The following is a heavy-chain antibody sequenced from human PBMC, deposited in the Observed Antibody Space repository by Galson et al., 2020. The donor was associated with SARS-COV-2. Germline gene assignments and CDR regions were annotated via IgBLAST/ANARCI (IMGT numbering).Heavy chain of an antibody. CDR2: VNSDGSRT. Sequence: GESLKISCAASGFTYSSYWMHWVRQAPGKGLVWVSCVNSDGSRTKYADSVKGRFTISRDNAKNTLSLRMNSLRAEDTAVYYCVRDWRYGSGGSDFVAGGQGTLATV. V-gene: IGHV3-74*03. J-gene: IGHJ4*02. D-gene: IGHD3-10*01. CDR3: VRDWRYGSGGSDFVA. CDR1: GFTYSSYW.